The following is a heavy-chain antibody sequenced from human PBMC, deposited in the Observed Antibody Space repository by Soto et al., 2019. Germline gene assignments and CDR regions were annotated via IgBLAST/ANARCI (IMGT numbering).Heavy chain of an antibody. D-gene: IGHD2-15*01. V-gene: IGHV1-69*02. Sequence: QVQLVQSGAEVKKPGSSVKVSCKASGGTFSSYTISWVRQAPGQGLEWMGRIIPILGIANYAQKFQGRVTITADKSTSTAYMELSSLRSEDTAVYYCARVEGVVVAATPSTGYYYYGMDVWGQGTTVTVSS. CDR2: IIPILGIA. CDR1: GGTFSSYT. J-gene: IGHJ6*02. CDR3: ARVEGVVVAATPSTGYYYYGMDV.